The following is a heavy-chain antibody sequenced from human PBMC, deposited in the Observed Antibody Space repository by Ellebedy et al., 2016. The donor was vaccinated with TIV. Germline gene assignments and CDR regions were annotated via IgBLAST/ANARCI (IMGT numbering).Heavy chain of an antibody. CDR2: IYYSGST. CDR3: ARGLGYYGSGSSSWFDP. D-gene: IGHD3-10*01. CDR1: GGSISSYY. Sequence: MPSETLSLTCTVSGGSISSYYWSRIRQPPGKGLEWIGYIYYSGSTNYNPSLKSRVTISVDTSKNQFSLKLSSVTAADTAVYYCARGLGYYGSGSSSWFDPWGQGTLVTVSS. V-gene: IGHV4-59*08. J-gene: IGHJ5*02.